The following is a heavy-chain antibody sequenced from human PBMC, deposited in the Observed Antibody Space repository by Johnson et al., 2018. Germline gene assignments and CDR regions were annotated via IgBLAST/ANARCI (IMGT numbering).Heavy chain of an antibody. CDR1: GYTFTNYY. D-gene: IGHD6-13*01. CDR2: INPSGGST. J-gene: IGHJ6*02. Sequence: QVQLVQSGAEVKKPGASVKVSCKASGYTFTNYYMHWVRQAPGQGLEWMGIINPSGGSTSYAQKFQGRVTMTRDTSTGTVYMELIRLRSEDTAVYYCARVKQQLYPYGMDVWGQGTTVTVSS. CDR3: ARVKQQLYPYGMDV. V-gene: IGHV1-46*01.